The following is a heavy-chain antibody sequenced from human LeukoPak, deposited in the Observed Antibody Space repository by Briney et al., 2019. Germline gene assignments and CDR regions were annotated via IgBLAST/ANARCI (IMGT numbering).Heavy chain of an antibody. V-gene: IGHV3-30*02. CDR1: GFTFSSYG. Sequence: PGGSLRLSCAASGFTFSSYGMHWVRQAPGKGLEWVAFIRYDGSNKYYADSVKGRFTISRDNSKNTLYLQMNSLRAEDTAVYYCAKDHRYYDILTGSPGPFYYYMDVWGKGTTVTISS. D-gene: IGHD3-9*01. CDR2: IRYDGSNK. CDR3: AKDHRYYDILTGSPGPFYYYMDV. J-gene: IGHJ6*03.